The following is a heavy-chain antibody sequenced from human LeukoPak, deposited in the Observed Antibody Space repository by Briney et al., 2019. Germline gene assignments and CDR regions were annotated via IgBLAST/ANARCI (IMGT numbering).Heavy chain of an antibody. CDR2: ISGRGDST. Sequence: GGSLRLSCAASGFTFSDYTMNWVRQAPGKGLEWVSTISGRGDSTYYADSVKGRFAISRDNSKNTLYLQMNSLRLEDTAGYYCAKGAGYSSNWNFDYWGQGTLVTVSS. CDR1: GFTFSDYT. CDR3: AKGAGYSSNWNFDY. D-gene: IGHD6-13*01. V-gene: IGHV3-23*01. J-gene: IGHJ4*02.